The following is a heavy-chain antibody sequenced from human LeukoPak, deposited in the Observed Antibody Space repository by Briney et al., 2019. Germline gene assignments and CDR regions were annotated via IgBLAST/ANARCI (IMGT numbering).Heavy chain of an antibody. V-gene: IGHV4-4*02. CDR2: IYHSGST. CDR3: ARVPYSSSWPGFDP. CDR1: GGSISSSNW. J-gene: IGHJ5*02. Sequence: SETLSLTCAVSGGSISSSNWWSWVRQPPGKGLEWIGDIYHSGSTNYNPSLKSRVTISVDKSKNQFSLKLSSVTAADTAVYYCARVPYSSSWPGFDPWGQGTLVTVSS. D-gene: IGHD6-13*01.